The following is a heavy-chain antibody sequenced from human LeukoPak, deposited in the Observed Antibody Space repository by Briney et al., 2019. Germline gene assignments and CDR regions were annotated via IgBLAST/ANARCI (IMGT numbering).Heavy chain of an antibody. J-gene: IGHJ4*02. CDR3: ASSIVVVPAAMGNY. CDR1: GFTFSSYS. V-gene: IGHV3-21*01. CDR2: ISSSSSYI. Sequence: GGSLRLSCAASGFTFSSYSMNWVRQAPGKGLEWVSSISSSSSYIYYADSVKGRFTISRDNAKNSLYLQMNSLRAEDTAVYYCASSIVVVPAAMGNYWGQGTLVTVSS. D-gene: IGHD2-2*01.